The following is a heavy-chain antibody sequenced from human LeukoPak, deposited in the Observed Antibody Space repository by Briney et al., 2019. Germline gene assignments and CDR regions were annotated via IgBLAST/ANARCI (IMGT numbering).Heavy chain of an antibody. D-gene: IGHD6-19*01. CDR1: GFTFDGHA. CDR3: ARDIRSSVYISGRGFDY. V-gene: IGHV3-9*01. CDR2: IYWNSVNI. Sequence: SLRLSCAASGFTFDGHAMHGVRQAPGKGLQWVSGIYWNSVNISYADSVRGRFTISRVNCSNSLFLQMNSLSGEDTSLYYCARDIRSSVYISGRGFDYWGQGILVTVSS. J-gene: IGHJ4*02.